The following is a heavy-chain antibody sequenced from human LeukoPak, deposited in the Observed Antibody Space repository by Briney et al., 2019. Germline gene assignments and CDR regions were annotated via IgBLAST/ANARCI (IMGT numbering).Heavy chain of an antibody. V-gene: IGHV6-1*01. CDR2: TYRGSK. Sequence: SQTLSLTCAISGDSVSSNSVAWNWIRQSPSRGLEWLGRTYRGSKHYAGSVNSQITINPDTSKNQFSLQLNSVTPEDTAVYYCARDQWWQFIAVAITSYFDCWGQGTLVTVSS. CDR1: GDSVSSNSVA. CDR3: ARDQWWQFIAVAITSYFDC. D-gene: IGHD6-19*01. J-gene: IGHJ4*02.